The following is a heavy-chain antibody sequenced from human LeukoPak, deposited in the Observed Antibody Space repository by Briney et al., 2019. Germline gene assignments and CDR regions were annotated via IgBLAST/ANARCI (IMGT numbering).Heavy chain of an antibody. D-gene: IGHD4/OR15-4a*01. J-gene: IGHJ4*02. CDR3: AKGFACAADRCYGLDS. CDR1: GFGFSRYA. Sequence: GGSLRLSCAASGFGFSRYAMTWVRQAPGKGLEWVSLITESGHSTYYTKSVKGRFTISRDNSKNTLYLQMNSLGVEDTALYFCAKGFACAADRCYGLDSWGQGILVIVSS. V-gene: IGHV3-23*01. CDR2: ITESGHST.